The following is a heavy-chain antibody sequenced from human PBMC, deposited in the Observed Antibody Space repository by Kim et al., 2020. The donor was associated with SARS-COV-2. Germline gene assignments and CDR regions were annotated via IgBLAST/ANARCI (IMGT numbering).Heavy chain of an antibody. Sequence: ASVKVSCKASGYIFTDYAMNWVRQAPGQGLEWMGWINTNTGNPTYAQGFTGRFVLSLDTSVSTAYLQINSLKPEDTAVYYCARMGRIVGITRSDYWGQGTLVTVSS. V-gene: IGHV7-4-1*02. CDR2: INTNTGNP. J-gene: IGHJ4*02. CDR1: GYIFTDYA. CDR3: ARMGRIVGITRSDY. D-gene: IGHD1-26*01.